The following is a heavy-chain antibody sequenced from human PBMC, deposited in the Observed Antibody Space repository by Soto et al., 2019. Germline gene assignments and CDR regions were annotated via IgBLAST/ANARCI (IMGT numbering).Heavy chain of an antibody. CDR3: AREDYSDSSGYSGY. J-gene: IGHJ4*02. D-gene: IGHD3-22*01. CDR1: GFTVSSNY. CDR2: IYSGGST. V-gene: IGHV3-53*01. Sequence: EVQLVESGGGLIQPGGSLRLSCAASGFTVSSNYMSWVRQAPGKGLEWVSVIYSGGSTYYADSVKGRFTISRDNSKNTLYLQMNSLRAEDTAVYYCAREDYSDSSGYSGYWRQGTLLTVSS.